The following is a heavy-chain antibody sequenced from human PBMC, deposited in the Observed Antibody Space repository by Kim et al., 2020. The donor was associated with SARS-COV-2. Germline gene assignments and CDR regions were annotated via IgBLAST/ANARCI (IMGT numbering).Heavy chain of an antibody. D-gene: IGHD6-6*01. V-gene: IGHV3-21*01. J-gene: IGHJ6*02. CDR1: GLTFSSCD. Sequence: GGSLRLSCAASGLTFSSCDMNWVRQAPGKGLEWVSYISRSSSYIYYAGSVKGRFTISRDNAKNSLYLQMDSLRAEDTAVYYCARDDGEPARWSGMDVWGQGNTVSVSS. CDR3: ARDDGEPARWSGMDV. CDR2: ISRSSSYI.